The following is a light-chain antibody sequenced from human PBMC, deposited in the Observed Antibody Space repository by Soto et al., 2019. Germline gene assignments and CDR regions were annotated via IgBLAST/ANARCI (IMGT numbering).Light chain of an antibody. CDR1: RDINNY. V-gene: IGKV1-33*01. Sequence: DIQMTQSPSSLSASVGDRVTIICKASRDINNYLNWYQKKPGKAPKLLIYDSSNLEIGVPSRFSGSGYGTRFSFTISSLQPEDIATYYCQQFDNLPFTFGQGTRLEIK. CDR2: DSS. J-gene: IGKJ5*01. CDR3: QQFDNLPFT.